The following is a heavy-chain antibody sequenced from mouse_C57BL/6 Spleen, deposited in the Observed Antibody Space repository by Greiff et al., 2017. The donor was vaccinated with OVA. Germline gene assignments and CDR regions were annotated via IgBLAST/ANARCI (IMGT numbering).Heavy chain of an antibody. J-gene: IGHJ3*01. CDR2: ISSGGDYI. CDR1: GFTFSSYA. CDR3: TRDDYDHWFAY. Sequence: DVQLVESGAGLVKPGGSLKLSCAASGFTFSSYAMSWVGQTPEKRLEWVAYISSGGDYIYYADTVKGRFTISRDNARNTLYLQMSSLKSEDTAMYYCTRDDYDHWFAYWGQGTLVTVSA. D-gene: IGHD2-4*01. V-gene: IGHV5-9-1*02.